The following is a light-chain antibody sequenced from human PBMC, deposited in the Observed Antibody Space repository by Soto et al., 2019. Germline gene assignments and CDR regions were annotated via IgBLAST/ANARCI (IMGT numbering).Light chain of an antibody. J-gene: IGKJ1*01. V-gene: IGKV3-20*01. CDR2: GAS. CDR1: QSVSSNY. Sequence: EIVLTQSPGTLSLSPGEGATLSCGASQSVSSNYLAWYQQKPGQAPRLLIYGASSRATGIPDRFSGSGSGTDFSLTISRLEPEDFAVYYCQQYGSSPRTFGRGTKVDIK. CDR3: QQYGSSPRT.